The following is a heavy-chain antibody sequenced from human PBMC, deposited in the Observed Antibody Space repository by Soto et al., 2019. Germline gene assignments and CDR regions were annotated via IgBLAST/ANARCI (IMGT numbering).Heavy chain of an antibody. Sequence: GESLKISCEGSGYSFTSYWISWVRQMPGKGLEWMGRIDPSDSYTNYSPSFQGHVTISADKSISTAYLQWSSLKASDTAMYYCARNGLLSFGSGSSSPSPAYGMDVWGQGTTVTVSS. CDR1: GYSFTSYW. V-gene: IGHV5-10-1*01. CDR2: IDPSDSYT. D-gene: IGHD6-19*01. CDR3: ARNGLLSFGSGSSSPSPAYGMDV. J-gene: IGHJ6*02.